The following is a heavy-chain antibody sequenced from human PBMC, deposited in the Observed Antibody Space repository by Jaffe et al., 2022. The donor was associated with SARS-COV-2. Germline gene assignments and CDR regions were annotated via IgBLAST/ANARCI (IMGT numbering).Heavy chain of an antibody. D-gene: IGHD6-13*01. J-gene: IGHJ4*02. CDR3: ARDYIAAALYYFDY. V-gene: IGHV3-30-3*01. CDR2: ISYDGSNK. Sequence: QVQLVESGGGVVQPGRSLRLSCAASGFTFSSYAMHWVRQAPGKGLEWVAVISYDGSNKYYADSVKGRFTISRDNSKNTLYLQMNSLRAEDTAVYYCARDYIAAALYYFDYWGQGTLVTVSS. CDR1: GFTFSSYA.